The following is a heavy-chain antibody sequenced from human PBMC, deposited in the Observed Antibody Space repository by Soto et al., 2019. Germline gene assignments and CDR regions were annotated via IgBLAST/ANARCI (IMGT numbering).Heavy chain of an antibody. D-gene: IGHD6-25*01. CDR2: ISAYNGNT. J-gene: IGHJ4*02. Sequence: ASVKVSCKASVYTFSSYAIRWVRQAPGQGLELMGWISAYNGNTNYAQKLQGRVTMTTDTSTSTAYMELRSLRSDDTAVYFCARDASGPFDYWGQGTLVTVSS. CDR1: VYTFSSYA. CDR3: ARDASGPFDY. V-gene: IGHV1-18*01.